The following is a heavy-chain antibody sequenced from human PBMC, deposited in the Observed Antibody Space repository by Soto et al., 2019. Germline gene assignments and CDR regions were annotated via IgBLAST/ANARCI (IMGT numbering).Heavy chain of an antibody. J-gene: IGHJ6*02. Sequence: SETLSLTCTVSGGSVSSGSYYWSWIRQPPGKGLEWIGYIYYSGSTNYNPSLKSRVTISVDTSKNQFSLKLSSVTAADTAVYYCARDLNWNYGMDVWGQGTTVTVSS. D-gene: IGHD1-1*01. CDR2: IYYSGST. CDR1: GGSVSSGSYY. CDR3: ARDLNWNYGMDV. V-gene: IGHV4-61*01.